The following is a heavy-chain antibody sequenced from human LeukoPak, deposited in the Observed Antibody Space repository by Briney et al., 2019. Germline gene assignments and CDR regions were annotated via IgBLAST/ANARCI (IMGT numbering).Heavy chain of an antibody. CDR1: GFTFNKNY. J-gene: IGHJ4*02. CDR3: AREISGRQLEY. CDR2: ISYDGRSE. Sequence: PGRSLRLSCAASGFTFNKNYMHWVRQAPGKGLEWVAVISYDGRSEYYADSVKGRFTISRDNSKNTLYLQMNSLRAEDTAVYYCAREISGRQLEYWGQGTLVTVSS. D-gene: IGHD1-26*01. V-gene: IGHV3-30*03.